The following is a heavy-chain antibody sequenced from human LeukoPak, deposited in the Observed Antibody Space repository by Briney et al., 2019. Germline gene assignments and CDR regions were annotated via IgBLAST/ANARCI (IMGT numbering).Heavy chain of an antibody. CDR3: ARVFGGSYLYYYYMDV. Sequence: ASVKVSCKASGGTFNNYAINWVRQAPGQGLEWMGGIIPIFGSSNYAQKFQGRVTMTRDTSTSTVYMELRSLRSDDTAVYYCARVFGGSYLYYYYMDVWGKGTTVTISS. V-gene: IGHV1-69*05. D-gene: IGHD1-26*01. J-gene: IGHJ6*03. CDR1: GGTFNNYA. CDR2: IIPIFGSS.